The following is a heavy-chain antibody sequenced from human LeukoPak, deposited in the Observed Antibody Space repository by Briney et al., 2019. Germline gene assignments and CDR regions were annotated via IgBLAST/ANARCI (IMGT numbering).Heavy chain of an antibody. V-gene: IGHV3-11*01. CDR2: ISSSGSTI. CDR3: AREPPGGNYDILSRYNWFDP. D-gene: IGHD3-9*01. CDR1: GFTFSDYY. J-gene: IGHJ5*02. Sequence: GGSLRLSCAASGFTFSDYYMSWIRQAPGKGLEWVSYISSSGSTIYYADSVKGRFTISRDNAKNSLYLQMNSLRAEDTAAYYCAREPPGGNYDILSRYNWFDPWGQGTLVTVSS.